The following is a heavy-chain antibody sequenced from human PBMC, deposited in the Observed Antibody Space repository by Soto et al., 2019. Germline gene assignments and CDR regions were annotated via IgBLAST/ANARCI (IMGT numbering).Heavy chain of an antibody. J-gene: IGHJ4*02. Sequence: GGSLRLSCAASGFTFEDYAMHWVRQGPGKGLEWVSGISWNSGSIAYADSVKGRFTISRDSTKNSLYLQMNSLRAEDTALYYCAKGPTHSLILYYFDYWGQGTLVTVSS. V-gene: IGHV3-9*01. D-gene: IGHD2-21*01. CDR2: ISWNSGSI. CDR1: GFTFEDYA. CDR3: AKGPTHSLILYYFDY.